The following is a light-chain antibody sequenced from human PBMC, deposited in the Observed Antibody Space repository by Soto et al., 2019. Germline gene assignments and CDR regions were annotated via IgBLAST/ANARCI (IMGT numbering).Light chain of an antibody. J-gene: IGLJ1*01. CDR3: SSYSATNTLA. CDR2: EVT. Sequence: QSVLTQPASVSGSRGQSITISCTGTSSDVGDYPYVSWYQQHPGEVPKLIIYEVTNRPSGVTSRFSGSKSENTASLTISGLQDEDVADYYCSSYSATNTLAFGGGIKFTVL. CDR1: SSDVGDYPY. V-gene: IGLV2-14*01.